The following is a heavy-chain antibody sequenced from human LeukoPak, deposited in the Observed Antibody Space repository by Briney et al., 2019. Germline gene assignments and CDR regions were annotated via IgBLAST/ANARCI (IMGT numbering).Heavy chain of an antibody. J-gene: IGHJ4*02. CDR3: AKDWGTHYGDWRGC. CDR2: ITHSGATT. V-gene: IGHV3-23*01. D-gene: IGHD4-17*01. Sequence: GGSLRLSCAASGFTFSNYALSWVRQAPGKGLEWVSSITHSGATTYYADSVKGRFTISRDNSKNTLYLQMNSLRVDDTAVYYCAKDWGTHYGDWRGCWGQGVLVTVSS. CDR1: GFTFSNYA.